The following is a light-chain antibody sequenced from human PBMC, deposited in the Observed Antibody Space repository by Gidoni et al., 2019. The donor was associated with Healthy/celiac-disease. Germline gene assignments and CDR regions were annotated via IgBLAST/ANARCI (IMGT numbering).Light chain of an antibody. CDR1: HSVSSSY. Sequence: IVLTQSPGTLSLSPGERATLSCRASHSVSSSYLAWYQQKPGQAPRLLIFGASSRGTGIPDRFSGSGSGTDFTLTISRLEPEDLAVYYCQQYGSSPWTFGQGTKVEIK. CDR3: QQYGSSPWT. CDR2: GAS. V-gene: IGKV3-20*01. J-gene: IGKJ1*01.